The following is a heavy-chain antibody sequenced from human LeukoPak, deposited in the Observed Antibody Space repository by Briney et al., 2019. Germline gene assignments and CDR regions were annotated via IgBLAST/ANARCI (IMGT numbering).Heavy chain of an antibody. CDR2: INTNTGNP. J-gene: IGHJ6*02. Sequence: ASVKVSCKASGYTFTSYAMNWVRQAPGQGLEWMGWINTNTGNPTYAQGFTGRFVFSLDTSVSTAYLQISSLKAEDTAVYYCASGDLVQAPGYYYYGMDVWGQGPRSPSP. D-gene: IGHD3-10*01. CDR1: GYTFTSYA. V-gene: IGHV7-4-1*02. CDR3: ASGDLVQAPGYYYYGMDV.